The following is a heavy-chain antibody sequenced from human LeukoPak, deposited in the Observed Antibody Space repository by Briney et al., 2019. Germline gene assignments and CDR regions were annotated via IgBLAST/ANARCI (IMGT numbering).Heavy chain of an antibody. CDR3: ARSYSSSTSCSPYYYYYMDV. CDR2: IYYSGST. D-gene: IGHD2-2*01. V-gene: IGHV4-31*03. J-gene: IGHJ6*03. Sequence: SETLSLTCPLSGGSMSSGGYYWSWIRQHPGKGLEWIGYIYYSGSTYYNPSLKSRVTISVDTSKNQFSLKLSSVTAADTAVYYCARSYSSSTSCSPYYYYYMDVWGKGITVTVSS. CDR1: GGSMSSGGYY.